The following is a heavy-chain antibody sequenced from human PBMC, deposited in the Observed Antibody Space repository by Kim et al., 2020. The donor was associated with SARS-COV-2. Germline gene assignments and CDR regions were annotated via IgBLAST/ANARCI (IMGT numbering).Heavy chain of an antibody. D-gene: IGHD1-26*01. V-gene: IGHV3-30*01. CDR3: ARAGGGSYYDYFDY. Sequence: VKGRFPISRDNAKNTLYLQMNSLRAGDTAVYYCARAGGGSYYDYFDYWGQGTLVTVSS. J-gene: IGHJ4*02.